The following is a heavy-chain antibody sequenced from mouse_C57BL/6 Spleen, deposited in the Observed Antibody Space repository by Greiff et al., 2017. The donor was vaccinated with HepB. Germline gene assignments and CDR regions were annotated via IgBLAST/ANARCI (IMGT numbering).Heavy chain of an antibody. CDR1: GFTFSDFY. V-gene: IGHV7-1*01. CDR2: SRNKANDYTT. Sequence: EVKLMESGGGLVQSGRSLRLSCATSGFTFSDFYMEWVRQAPGKGLEWIAASRNKANDYTTEYSASVKGRFIVSRDTTQSILYLQMNALRAEDTAIYYCARDDYDGSSYGAMDYWGQGTSVTVSS. J-gene: IGHJ4*01. D-gene: IGHD1-1*01. CDR3: ARDDYDGSSYGAMDY.